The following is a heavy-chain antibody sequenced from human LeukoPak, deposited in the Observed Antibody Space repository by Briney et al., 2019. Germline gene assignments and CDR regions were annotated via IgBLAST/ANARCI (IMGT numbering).Heavy chain of an antibody. CDR1: GFTFSSYA. V-gene: IGHV3-23*01. CDR3: AKDAEGRWLQLQFYYYYMDV. CDR2: ISGSGGST. J-gene: IGHJ6*03. D-gene: IGHD5-24*01. Sequence: GGSLRLSCAASGFTFSSYAMSWVRQAPGKGLEWVSAISGSGGSTYYADSVKGRFTISRDNSKNTLYLQMNSLRAEDTAVYYCAKDAEGRWLQLQFYYYYMDVWGKGTTVTVSS.